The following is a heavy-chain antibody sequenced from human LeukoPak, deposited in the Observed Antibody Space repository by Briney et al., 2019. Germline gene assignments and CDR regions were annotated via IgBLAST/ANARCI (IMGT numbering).Heavy chain of an antibody. J-gene: IGHJ5*02. CDR3: AKDPLSPLTANWFDP. Sequence: GGSLRLSCAGSGFIFSNYAMSWVRQAPGKGLKWVSTISGNGVGTYYTDSVKGRFTISRDNSKNMLYLQLNSLRAEDTAVYYCAKDPLSPLTANWFDPWGQGTLVTVSS. V-gene: IGHV3-23*01. D-gene: IGHD2-21*02. CDR2: ISGNGVGT. CDR1: GFIFSNYA.